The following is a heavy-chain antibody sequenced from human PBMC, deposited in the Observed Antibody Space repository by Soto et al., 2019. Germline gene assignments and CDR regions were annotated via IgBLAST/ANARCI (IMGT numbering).Heavy chain of an antibody. J-gene: IGHJ6*02. V-gene: IGHV1-2*02. CDR2: VNPDSGGT. CDR1: GYTFTDYF. Sequence: ASVKVSCKASGYTFTDYFMHWVRQAPGQGPEWMGWVNPDSGGTNYAQRFQGRVTMTRDTFISTAYMELSGLRSDDAAVYYCVREAATYSTSAEGGGMDVWGQGTTVTVSS. D-gene: IGHD6-6*01. CDR3: VREAATYSTSAEGGGMDV.